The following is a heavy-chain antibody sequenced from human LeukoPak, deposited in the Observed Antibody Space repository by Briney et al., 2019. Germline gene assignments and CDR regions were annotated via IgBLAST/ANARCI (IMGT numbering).Heavy chain of an antibody. CDR1: GGSISSGSYY. V-gene: IGHV4-61*02. Sequence: SQTLSLTCTVSGGSISSGSYYWSWIRQPAGKGLEWIGRIYTSGSTNYNPSLKSRVTISVDTSKNQFSLKLSSVTAADTAVYYRAREGVRYSSTTWGQGTLVTVSS. CDR2: IYTSGST. CDR3: AREGVRYSSTT. D-gene: IGHD6-13*01. J-gene: IGHJ4*02.